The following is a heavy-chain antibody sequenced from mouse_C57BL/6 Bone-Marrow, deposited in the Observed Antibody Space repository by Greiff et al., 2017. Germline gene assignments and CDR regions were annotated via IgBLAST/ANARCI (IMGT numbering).Heavy chain of an antibody. CDR1: GFTFSDYY. CDR3: ERHEDPGRFAY. J-gene: IGHJ3*01. CDR2: ISNGGGST. V-gene: IGHV5-12*01. Sequence: EVKLVESGGGLVQPGGSLKLSCAASGFTFSDYYMYWVRQTPEKRLEWVAYISNGGGSTYYPDTVKGRFTISRDNAKNTLYLQMSRLKSEDTAMYYWERHEDPGRFAYWGQGTLVTVSA.